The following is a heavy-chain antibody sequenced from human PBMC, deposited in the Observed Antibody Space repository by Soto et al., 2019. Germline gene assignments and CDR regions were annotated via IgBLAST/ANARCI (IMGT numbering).Heavy chain of an antibody. Sequence: GGSLRLSCAASGFSFSNYNMNWVRQAPGKGLEWVSHISSTSSTKYYADSVKGRFTISRDNAKNSLYLQMNSLRDEDTAVYYYARVHDYNDYLPDYWGQGTLVTVSS. CDR1: GFSFSNYN. CDR3: ARVHDYNDYLPDY. D-gene: IGHD4-17*01. V-gene: IGHV3-48*02. J-gene: IGHJ4*02. CDR2: ISSTSSTK.